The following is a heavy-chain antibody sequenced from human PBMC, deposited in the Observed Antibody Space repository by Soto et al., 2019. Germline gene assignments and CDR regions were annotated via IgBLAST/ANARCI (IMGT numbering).Heavy chain of an antibody. J-gene: IGHJ6*02. D-gene: IGHD2-2*01. CDR3: ARADPAGYCSSTSCPYGMDV. CDR2: IKQDGSEK. V-gene: IGHV3-7*05. CDR1: GFTFSSYW. Sequence: PGGSLRLSCAASGFTFSSYWMSWVRQAPGKGLEWVANIKQDGSEKYYVDSVKGRFTISRDNAKNSLYLQMNSLRAEDTAVYYCARADPAGYCSSTSCPYGMDVWGQGTTVTVSS.